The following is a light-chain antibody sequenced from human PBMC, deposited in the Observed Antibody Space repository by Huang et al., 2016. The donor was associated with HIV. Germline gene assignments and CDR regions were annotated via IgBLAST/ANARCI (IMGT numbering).Light chain of an antibody. CDR2: RAS. CDR3: QQYKSYSLT. Sequence: DIQMTQSPSTLSASVGDRVNITCRASQDIDVWLAWYQQKPGKAPNLLIYRASNLESGVPSRFSGSGSGTEFTLTISSLQPDDYASYYCQQYKSYSLTFGEGTKVEIK. V-gene: IGKV1-5*03. CDR1: QDIDVW. J-gene: IGKJ4*01.